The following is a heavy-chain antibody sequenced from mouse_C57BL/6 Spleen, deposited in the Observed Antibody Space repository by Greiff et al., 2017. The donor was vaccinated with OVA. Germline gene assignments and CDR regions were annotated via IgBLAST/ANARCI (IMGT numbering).Heavy chain of an antibody. J-gene: IGHJ3*01. CDR3: ARDEGFCTWFAY. CDR1: GFTFSSYA. Sequence: EVKLMESGGGLVKPGGSLKLSCAASGFTFSSYAMSWVRQTPEKRLEWVATISDGGSYTYYPDNVKGRFTISRDKAKNNLYLQMSHLKSEDTAMYYCARDEGFCTWFAYWGQGTLVTVSA. CDR2: ISDGGSYT. V-gene: IGHV5-4*03. D-gene: IGHD3-3*01.